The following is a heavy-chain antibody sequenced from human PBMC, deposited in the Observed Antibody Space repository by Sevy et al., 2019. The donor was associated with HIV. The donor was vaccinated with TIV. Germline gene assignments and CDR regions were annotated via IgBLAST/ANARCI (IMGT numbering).Heavy chain of an antibody. CDR3: AKGLSSIYPYSMDV. CDR1: GFSFSRYG. V-gene: IGHV3-30*18. CDR2: ISFDGDNK. D-gene: IGHD3-16*01. Sequence: GGSLRLSCEASGFSFSRYGMHWVRQVAGKGLEWVAVISFDGDNKDYSDSGRGRFAISRDNSENTMHLQMNNLRLDDTAVYYCAKGLSSIYPYSMDVWGQGTTVTVSS. J-gene: IGHJ6*02.